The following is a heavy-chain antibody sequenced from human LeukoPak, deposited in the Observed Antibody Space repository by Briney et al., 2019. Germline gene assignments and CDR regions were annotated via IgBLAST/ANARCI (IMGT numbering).Heavy chain of an antibody. CDR1: GFTFSSYE. V-gene: IGHV3-48*03. CDR3: ARQGLSGYAFDI. Sequence: GGSLRLSCAASGFTFSSYEMNWVRQAPGKGLEWVSYINNGGSIIYYADSAKGRFTISRDDAKNSLYLQMNSLRAEDTAVYYCARQGLSGYAFDIWGQGTMVTVSS. CDR2: INNGGSII. J-gene: IGHJ3*02. D-gene: IGHD3-22*01.